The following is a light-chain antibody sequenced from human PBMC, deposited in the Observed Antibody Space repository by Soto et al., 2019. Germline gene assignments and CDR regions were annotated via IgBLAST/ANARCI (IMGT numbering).Light chain of an antibody. V-gene: IGKV3-20*01. CDR1: QSIGSNY. Sequence: EIVLTQSPVTLSLSPGESATLSCRASQSIGSNYLAWYQQKPGQAPRLLIYGASKRATGIPDRFSGSGSGAEFPLTISRLEPEDFASYYCQQHDTSLTWTFGQGTKVEIK. CDR2: GAS. CDR3: QQHDTSLTWT. J-gene: IGKJ1*01.